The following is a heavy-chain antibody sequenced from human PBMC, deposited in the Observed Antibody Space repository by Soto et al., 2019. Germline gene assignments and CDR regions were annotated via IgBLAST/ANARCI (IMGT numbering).Heavy chain of an antibody. CDR3: AKDKYTDSVRKVWFFDY. D-gene: IGHD2-15*01. CDR2: ISANGGIT. Sequence: EVQLLESVGGLVKPGGSLRLSCAASGFTFSKYAMSWVRLAPGKGLEWVSSISANGGITDYADSVKGRFTISRDNFQNILSLQMDSLTGDDTALYFCAKDKYTDSVRKVWFFDYWGRGTLVTVSS. CDR1: GFTFSKYA. J-gene: IGHJ2*01. V-gene: IGHV3-23*01.